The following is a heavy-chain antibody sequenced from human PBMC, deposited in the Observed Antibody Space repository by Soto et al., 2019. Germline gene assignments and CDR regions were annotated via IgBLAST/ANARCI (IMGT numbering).Heavy chain of an antibody. J-gene: IGHJ6*02. Sequence: ASVKVSCKASGGTFSSYAISWVRQAPGQGLEWMGGIIPIFGTANYAQKFQGRVTITADESTSTAYMELSSLRSEDTAVYYCARALDFWSGYYYGMDVWGQGTTVTVSS. CDR1: GGTFSSYA. D-gene: IGHD3-3*01. CDR2: IIPIFGTA. V-gene: IGHV1-69*13. CDR3: ARALDFWSGYYYGMDV.